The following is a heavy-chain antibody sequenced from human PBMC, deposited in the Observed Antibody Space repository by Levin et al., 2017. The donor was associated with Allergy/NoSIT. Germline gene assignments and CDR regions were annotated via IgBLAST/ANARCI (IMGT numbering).Heavy chain of an antibody. CDR3: ARELCSSTSCYGDNWFDP. V-gene: IGHV3-33*01. J-gene: IGHJ5*02. Sequence: GGSLRLSCAASGFTFSSYGMHWVRQAPGKGLEWVAVIWYDGSNKYYADSVKGRFTISRDNSKNTLYLQMNSLRAEDTAVYYCARELCSSTSCYGDNWFDPWGQGTLVTVSS. CDR2: IWYDGSNK. CDR1: GFTFSSYG. D-gene: IGHD2-2*01.